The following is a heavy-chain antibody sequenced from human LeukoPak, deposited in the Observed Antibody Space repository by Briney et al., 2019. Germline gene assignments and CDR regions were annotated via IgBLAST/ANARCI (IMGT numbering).Heavy chain of an antibody. V-gene: IGHV3-23*01. CDR2: ISGSAGNT. D-gene: IGHD2-21*01. J-gene: IGHJ4*02. CDR3: AKSAPGAIKELLSPNDY. Sequence: GGSLSLSCAASGFTFSSYAMSWVRQAPGKVLEWVSGISGSAGNTYYADFVKGRYTSSRDNSKNPVYLQMNSLRAEDTAVYYCAKSAPGAIKELLSPNDYWGQGTLVTVSS. CDR1: GFTFSSYA.